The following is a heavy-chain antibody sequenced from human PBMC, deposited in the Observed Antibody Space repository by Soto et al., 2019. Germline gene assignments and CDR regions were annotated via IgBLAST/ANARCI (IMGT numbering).Heavy chain of an antibody. D-gene: IGHD3-10*01. CDR3: ARASNYYGRGLSWFDA. Sequence: QVQLVQSGAEVRKPGSSVKVSCRTSGGTFSSSAISWVRRAPGQGLEWMGKVIPMLATSNNAEKFLDRVTITADESTSTAYLEVGSLRPEDTATYYCARASNYYGRGLSWFDAWGQGTLVTV. V-gene: IGHV1-69*18. CDR1: GGTFSSSA. CDR2: VIPMLATS. J-gene: IGHJ5*02.